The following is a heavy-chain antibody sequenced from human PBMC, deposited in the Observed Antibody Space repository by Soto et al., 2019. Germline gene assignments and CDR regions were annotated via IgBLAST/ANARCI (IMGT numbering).Heavy chain of an antibody. Sequence: SETLSLTCRVSGASVRSGTHFWSWLRQPPGKGLEWIGYVYRSGTTNSNPALKSRVTVSEDKWKNQFSLSLNSVTAADTAVYYCAREDMSGTFHFDYWGPGIQVTVSS. CDR1: GASVRSGTHF. V-gene: IGHV4-61*01. J-gene: IGHJ4*02. D-gene: IGHD1-26*01. CDR2: VYRSGTT. CDR3: AREDMSGTFHFDY.